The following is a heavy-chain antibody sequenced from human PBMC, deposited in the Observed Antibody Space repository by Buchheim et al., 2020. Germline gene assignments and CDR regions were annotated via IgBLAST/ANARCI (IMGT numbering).Heavy chain of an antibody. V-gene: IGHV3-23*01. CDR1: GFTFSSYA. D-gene: IGHD6-13*01. CDR3: ARRSLYHSSSWPVDS. CDR2: ISGSGGST. J-gene: IGHJ4*02. Sequence: EVQLLESGGGLVQPGGSLRLSCAASGFTFSSYAMSWVRQAPGKGLEWASAISGSGGSTYYADSVKGRFTISRDNAKNSLYLQMNSLRAEDTAVYYCARRSLYHSSSWPVDSWGQGTL.